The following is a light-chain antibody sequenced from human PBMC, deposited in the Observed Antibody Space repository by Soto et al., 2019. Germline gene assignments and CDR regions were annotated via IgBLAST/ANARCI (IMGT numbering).Light chain of an antibody. J-gene: IGKJ2*01. CDR3: QQYDILLYT. CDR2: TAS. CDR1: QSVSSRY. Sequence: EIVLTQSPGTLSLSPGERATLSCRASQSVSSRYLVWYQQKPGQAPRLLIYTASSRATGIPDRFSGSVSGTHFTLTISRLEPEDLAVYYCQQYDILLYTFGQGTKLEIK. V-gene: IGKV3-20*01.